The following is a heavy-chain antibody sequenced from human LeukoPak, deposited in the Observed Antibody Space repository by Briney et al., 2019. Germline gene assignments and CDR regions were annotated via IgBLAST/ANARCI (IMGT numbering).Heavy chain of an antibody. V-gene: IGHV3-7*01. CDR1: GFTFSSYA. J-gene: IGHJ4*02. D-gene: IGHD3-22*01. Sequence: PGGSLRLSCAASGFTFSSYAMSWVRQAPGKGLEWAANIKQDGSEKYYVDSVKGRFTISRDNAKNSLYLRMNSLRAEDTAVYYCARVETSDSSGYYYGYWGQGTLVTVSS. CDR2: IKQDGSEK. CDR3: ARVETSDSSGYYYGY.